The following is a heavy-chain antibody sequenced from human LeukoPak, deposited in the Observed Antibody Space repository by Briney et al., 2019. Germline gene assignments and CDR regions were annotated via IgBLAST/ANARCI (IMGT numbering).Heavy chain of an antibody. D-gene: IGHD2-2*01. V-gene: IGHV3-64D*06. CDR2: ISSNGGST. Sequence: GRSLTPSHSPYGFTFTSYAMHWVRQDRGKGLEYVSAISSNGGSTYYADSVKGRFTISRDNSKNTLYLQMSSLRAEDTAVYYCVKGYCSSTSCSYYYYYGMDVWGKGTTVTVSS. CDR3: VKGYCSSTSCSYYYYYGMDV. J-gene: IGHJ6*04. CDR1: GFTFTSYA.